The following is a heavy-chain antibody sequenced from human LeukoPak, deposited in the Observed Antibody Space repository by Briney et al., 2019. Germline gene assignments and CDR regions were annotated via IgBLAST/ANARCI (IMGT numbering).Heavy chain of an antibody. Sequence: GGSLRLSCAASGFTFSPYGMHWVRQAPGEGLEWVAAITYDGTNQYYADSVKGRFTISRDNSKNTLFLQMNSLGGDDTAVYYCAKSPYERYFDWANFDSWGREPWSPSPQ. V-gene: IGHV3-30*18. CDR2: ITYDGTNQ. CDR1: GFTFSPYG. CDR3: AKSPYERYFDWANFDS. D-gene: IGHD3-9*01. J-gene: IGHJ4*02.